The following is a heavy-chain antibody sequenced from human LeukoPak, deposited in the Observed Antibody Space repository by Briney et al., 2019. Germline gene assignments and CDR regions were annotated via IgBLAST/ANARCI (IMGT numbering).Heavy chain of an antibody. J-gene: IGHJ4*02. Sequence: GGSLRLSCAASGFTFSSYSMNWVRQAPGKGLEWVSSISSSSSYIYYADSVKGRFTISRDNAKNSLYLQMNSLRAEDTAVYYCARAGGWLQLLSDYWGQGTLVTVSS. CDR1: GFTFSSYS. CDR3: ARAGGWLQLLSDY. D-gene: IGHD5-24*01. CDR2: ISSSSSYI. V-gene: IGHV3-21*01.